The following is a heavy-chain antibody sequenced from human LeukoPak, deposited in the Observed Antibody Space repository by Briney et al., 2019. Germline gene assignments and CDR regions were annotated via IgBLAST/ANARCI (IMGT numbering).Heavy chain of an antibody. CDR1: GVNNYA. CDR2: IDFTSRYI. D-gene: IGHD6-13*01. J-gene: IGHJ1*01. CDR3: ATPAAGPGAEYSLY. V-gene: IGHV3-21*01. Sequence: GGSLRLSCAVSGVNNYAISWVRQAPGKGLEWVSSIDFTSRYIYNADSVKGRFTTSRDNAKNSLDLQMNSLKVEDTAVYYCATPAAGPGAEYSLYWGQGTLVIVSS.